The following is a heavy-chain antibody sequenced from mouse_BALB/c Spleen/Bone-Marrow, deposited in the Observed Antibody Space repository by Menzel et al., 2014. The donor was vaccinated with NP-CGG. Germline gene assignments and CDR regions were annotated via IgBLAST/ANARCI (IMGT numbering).Heavy chain of an antibody. D-gene: IGHD1-1*01. CDR1: GFTFSNYW. Sequence: EVKLMESGGGLVQPGGSMKLSCVASGFTFSNYWMNWVRQSPEKGLEWVAEIRLKSNNYATHYAESVKGRFTISSDDSKSSVYLQMNNLRAEDTGIYYCTRGSDYWGQGTTLTVSS. CDR2: IRLKSNNYAT. CDR3: TRGSDY. V-gene: IGHV6-6*02. J-gene: IGHJ2*01.